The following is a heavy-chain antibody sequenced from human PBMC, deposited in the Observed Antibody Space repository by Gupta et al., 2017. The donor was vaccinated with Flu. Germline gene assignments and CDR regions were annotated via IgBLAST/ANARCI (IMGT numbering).Heavy chain of an antibody. J-gene: IGHJ4*02. CDR2: ISSSSSYI. Sequence: EVQLVESGGGLVKPGGSLRLACAASGFTFSSYSMNWVRQAPGKGLEWVSSISSSSSYIYYADSVKGRFTISRDNAKNSLYLQMNSLRAEDTAVYYCAREDSSGWDIDYWGQGTLVTVSS. CDR1: GFTFSSYS. D-gene: IGHD6-19*01. CDR3: AREDSSGWDIDY. V-gene: IGHV3-21*01.